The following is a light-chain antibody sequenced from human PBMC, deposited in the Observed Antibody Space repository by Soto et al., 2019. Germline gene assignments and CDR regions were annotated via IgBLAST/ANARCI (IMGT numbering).Light chain of an antibody. CDR1: SSDVGGYNY. CDR3: SSYTSSSTLRV. J-gene: IGLJ2*01. Sequence: QSALTQPASVSGSPGQSITISCTGTSSDVGGYNYVSWYQQHPGKAPKLMIYDVSNRPSGVSNRFSGSKSGNTASLTTSGVPAEDEADYYCSSYTSSSTLRVFGGGTKLTVL. V-gene: IGLV2-14*01. CDR2: DVS.